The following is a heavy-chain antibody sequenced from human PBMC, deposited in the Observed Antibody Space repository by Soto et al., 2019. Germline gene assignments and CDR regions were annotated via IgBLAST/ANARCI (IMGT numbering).Heavy chain of an antibody. Sequence: DVQLLESGGGLVQPEGSLRLSCAASGFTFSSYAVGWVRQGPGKGLEWVAVVSIGGSTHYADSVRGRFTISRDNSKNTLSLQMNSLTAEDTAVYFCAKRPGAGGHFDYWGQGALVTVSS. CDR3: AKRPGAGGHFDY. CDR1: GFTFSSYA. V-gene: IGHV3-23*01. D-gene: IGHD2-8*02. J-gene: IGHJ4*02. CDR2: VSIGGST.